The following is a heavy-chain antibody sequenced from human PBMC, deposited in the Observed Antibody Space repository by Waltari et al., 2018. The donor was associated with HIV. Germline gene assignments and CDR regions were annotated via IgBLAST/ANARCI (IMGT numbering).Heavy chain of an antibody. D-gene: IGHD2-2*01. CDR3: ARDPQYCSSTSCSYYFDY. CDR1: AFTCRSYD. Sequence: VPLVAPGGSVVQPGRSVRGSCAVSAFTCRSYDMCWACQAPGKGLEWVAVISYDGSNKYYADSVKGRFTISRDNSKNTLYLQMNSLRAEDTAVYYCARDPQYCSSTSCSYYFDYWGQGTLVTVSS. CDR2: ISYDGSNK. J-gene: IGHJ4*02. V-gene: IGHV3-30-3*01.